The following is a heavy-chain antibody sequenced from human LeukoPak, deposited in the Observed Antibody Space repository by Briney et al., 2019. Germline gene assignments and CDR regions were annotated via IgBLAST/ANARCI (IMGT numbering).Heavy chain of an antibody. CDR3: ARAATYSYGLFDY. Sequence: SQTLSLTCTVSGVSISSGAYFWRWIRQHPGKGLEWIGYISYSGSTNYNPSLKSRVTISVDTSKNHFSLKLTSVTAADTAVYYCARAATYSYGLFDYWGQGTLVTVSS. V-gene: IGHV4-31*03. J-gene: IGHJ4*02. CDR2: ISYSGST. D-gene: IGHD5-18*01. CDR1: GVSISSGAYF.